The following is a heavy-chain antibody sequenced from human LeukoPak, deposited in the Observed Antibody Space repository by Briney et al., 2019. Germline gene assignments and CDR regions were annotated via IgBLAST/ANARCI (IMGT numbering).Heavy chain of an antibody. CDR1: GYTFTSYY. D-gene: IGHD3-9*01. V-gene: IGHV1-46*01. CDR3: ARVPPKYYDILTGSRYYYYMDV. Sequence: ASVKVSCKASGYTFTSYYMHWVRQAPGQGLEWMGIINPSGGSISYAQKFQGRVTMTRDMSTSTVYMELSSLRSEDTAVYYCARVPPKYYDILTGSRYYYYMDVWGKGTTVTVSS. J-gene: IGHJ6*03. CDR2: INPSGGSI.